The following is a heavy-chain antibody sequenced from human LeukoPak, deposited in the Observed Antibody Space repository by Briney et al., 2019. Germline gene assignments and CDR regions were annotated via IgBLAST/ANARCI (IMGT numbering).Heavy chain of an antibody. D-gene: IGHD3-3*01. CDR3: ARAYYDFWSGYYPYRTFDY. CDR1: GFTFSSYA. V-gene: IGHV3-30*04. J-gene: IGHJ4*02. Sequence: GGSLRLSCAASGFTFSSYAMHWVRQAPGKGLEWVAVISYDGSNKYYADSVKGRFTISRDNSKNTLYLQMNSLRAEDTAVYYCARAYYDFWSGYYPYRTFDYWGQGTLVTVSS. CDR2: ISYDGSNK.